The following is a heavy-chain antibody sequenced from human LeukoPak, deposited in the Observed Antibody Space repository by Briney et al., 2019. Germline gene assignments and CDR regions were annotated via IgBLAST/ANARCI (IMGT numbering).Heavy chain of an antibody. Sequence: SVKVSCKASGGTFSTYIISWVRQAPGQGREWMGGIIPVFGTANYAEKFQDRVTITADKSTSTAYMELSSLRSEDTAMYYCAINQAGYCGGGSCYRHEFYYMDVWGKGTSVTVSS. CDR3: AINQAGYCGGGSCYRHEFYYMDV. CDR2: IIPVFGTA. J-gene: IGHJ6*03. V-gene: IGHV1-69*06. D-gene: IGHD2-15*01. CDR1: GGTFSTYI.